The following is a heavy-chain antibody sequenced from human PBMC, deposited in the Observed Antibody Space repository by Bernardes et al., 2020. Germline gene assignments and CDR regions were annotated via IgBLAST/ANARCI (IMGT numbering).Heavy chain of an antibody. CDR2: ISESGDNT. CDR1: GFIFSSFP. Sequence: GGFLRLSCAASGFIFSSFPMTWVRQAPGKGLEWVSVISESGDNTYYADSVKGRFTISRDNSKSTLYLQMNSLRAEDTAIYYCAKKGATTKDFDVWGQGTLVAVSS. J-gene: IGHJ4*03. CDR3: AKKGATTKDFDV. V-gene: IGHV3-23*01. D-gene: IGHD1-26*01.